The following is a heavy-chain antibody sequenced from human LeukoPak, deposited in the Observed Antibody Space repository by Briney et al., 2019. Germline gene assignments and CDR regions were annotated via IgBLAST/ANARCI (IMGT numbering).Heavy chain of an antibody. D-gene: IGHD3-10*01. Sequence: PGGSVRLSCAASGFTFSSYSMNWVRQAPGKGLEWVSSISSSSSYIYYADSVKGRFTISRDNAKNSLYLQMNSLRAEDTAVYYCARAYGSGSYCPNYWGQGPLVTVSS. CDR1: GFTFSSYS. J-gene: IGHJ4*02. CDR2: ISSSSSYI. V-gene: IGHV3-21*01. CDR3: ARAYGSGSYCPNY.